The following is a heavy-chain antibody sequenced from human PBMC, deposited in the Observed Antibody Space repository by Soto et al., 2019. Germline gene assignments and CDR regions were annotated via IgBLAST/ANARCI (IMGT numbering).Heavy chain of an antibody. CDR2: INPHSGDT. CDR1: GYTFIDYY. D-gene: IGHD1-26*01. CDR3: ARSGYPGSYNPPAF. V-gene: IGHV1-2*02. J-gene: IGHJ4*02. Sequence: ASVKVSCKASGYTFIDYYIHWVRQAPGQGLEWMGCINPHSGDTNSPPKFQARVTMTRDTSNSTAYMELKRLYSNDTAVYHCARSGYPGSYNPPAFWGQGTLVTVSS.